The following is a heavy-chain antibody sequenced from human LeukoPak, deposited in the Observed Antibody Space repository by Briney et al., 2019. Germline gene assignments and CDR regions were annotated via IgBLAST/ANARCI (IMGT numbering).Heavy chain of an antibody. CDR2: VYHSGST. V-gene: IGHV4-59*01. D-gene: IGHD2-21*01. CDR3: ARASPGLFDC. CDR1: GGSIISYY. Sequence: PSETLSLTCTVSGGSIISYYWNWIRQPPGKGLEWIGYVYHSGSTNYNPSLKSRVTISVDTSKNQFSLKLSSVTAADTAVYYCARASPGLFDCWGQGTLVTVSS. J-gene: IGHJ4*02.